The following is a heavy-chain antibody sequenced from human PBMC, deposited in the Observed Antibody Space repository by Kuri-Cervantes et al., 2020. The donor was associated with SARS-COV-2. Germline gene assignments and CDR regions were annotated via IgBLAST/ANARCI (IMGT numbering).Heavy chain of an antibody. D-gene: IGHD6-19*01. J-gene: IGHJ4*02. Sequence: LSLTCAASGFIFDDYAMHWVRQAPGKGLEWVSGISWNSDIIGYADSVKGRFTISRDDAKNSLYLQMTSLRSEDTAVYYCATKGYNSGWLRLNWGQGTLVTVSS. CDR2: ISWNSDII. V-gene: IGHV3-9*01. CDR1: GFIFDDYA. CDR3: ATKGYNSGWLRLN.